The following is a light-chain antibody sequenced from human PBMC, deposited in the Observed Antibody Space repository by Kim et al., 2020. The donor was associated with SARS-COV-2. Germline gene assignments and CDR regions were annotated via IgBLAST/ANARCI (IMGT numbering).Light chain of an antibody. CDR2: DNN. CDR1: SSNIGSNF. CDR3: GTWDDSLSAVV. Sequence: GQKVIISCSGDSSNIGSNFVSWYGRLPGTAPKFVIYDNNKRPSGIPDRFSGSKSGTSATLGITGLQTGDEADYYCGTWDDSLSAVVFGGGTQLTVL. J-gene: IGLJ2*01. V-gene: IGLV1-51*01.